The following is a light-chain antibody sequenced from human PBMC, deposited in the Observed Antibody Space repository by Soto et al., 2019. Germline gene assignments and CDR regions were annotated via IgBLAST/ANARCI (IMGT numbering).Light chain of an antibody. V-gene: IGLV2-14*01. J-gene: IGLJ1*01. CDR1: SSDVGGYNY. CDR2: DVS. Sequence: QSVLTQPASVSGSPGQSITISCTGTSSDVGGYNYVSWHQQHPGKATKLMIYDVSNRPSGVSNSFSGSKSGKTASLTISGLQVEDEADYYCSSYTSSSTLLYVFGTGTKVTVL. CDR3: SSYTSSSTLLYV.